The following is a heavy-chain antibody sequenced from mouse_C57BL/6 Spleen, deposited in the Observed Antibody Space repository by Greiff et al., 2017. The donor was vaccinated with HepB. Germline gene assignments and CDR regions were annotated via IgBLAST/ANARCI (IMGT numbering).Heavy chain of an antibody. CDR1: GFTFSDYG. J-gene: IGHJ4*01. V-gene: IGHV5-17*01. Sequence: DVMLVESGGGLVKPGGSLKLSCAASGFTFSDYGMHWVRQAPEKGLEWVAYISSGSSTIYYADTVKGRFTISRDNAKNTLFLQMTSLRSEDTAMYYCARGDYDYDGVYAMDYWGQGTSVTVSS. CDR2: ISSGSSTI. CDR3: ARGDYDYDGVYAMDY. D-gene: IGHD2-4*01.